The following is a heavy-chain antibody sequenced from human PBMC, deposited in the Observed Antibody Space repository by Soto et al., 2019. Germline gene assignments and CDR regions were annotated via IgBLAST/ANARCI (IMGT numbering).Heavy chain of an antibody. V-gene: IGHV3-48*01. CDR1: GCTFSSYS. D-gene: IGHD3-10*01. Sequence: EVQLVESGGGLVQPGGCLRLSCAASGCTFSSYSMNWVRQAPGKGLEWVSYISSSSSTIYYADSVKGRFTTSRDNAKNSLYLQMNSLRAEDTAVYYCARANYYGSPGDFDYWGQGTLVTVSS. J-gene: IGHJ4*02. CDR3: ARANYYGSPGDFDY. CDR2: ISSSSSTI.